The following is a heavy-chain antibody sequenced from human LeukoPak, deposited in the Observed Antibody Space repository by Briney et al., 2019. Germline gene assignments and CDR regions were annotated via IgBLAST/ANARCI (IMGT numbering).Heavy chain of an antibody. D-gene: IGHD3-22*01. CDR1: GGSFSGYY. CDR3: ARAGRTLTTHFDR. CDR2: INHSGST. V-gene: IGHV4-34*01. J-gene: IGHJ4*02. Sequence: PSETLSLTCAVYGGSFSGYYWSWIRQPPGKGLEWIGEINHSGSTNYNPSLKSRVTISVDTSKNQFSLKLSSVTAADTAVYYCARAGRTLTTHFDRWGQGTLVTVSS.